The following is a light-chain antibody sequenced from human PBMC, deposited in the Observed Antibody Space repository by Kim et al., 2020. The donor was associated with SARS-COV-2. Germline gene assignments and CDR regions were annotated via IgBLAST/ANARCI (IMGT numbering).Light chain of an antibody. V-gene: IGKV1-5*03. CDR3: QHYNSYPYT. CDR1: QNNATW. Sequence: ASVGDRVTITWRASQNNATWLAWYKHKRGKAPKLLVYKASTVESGVPSRFSGSGSETEFILTISSLQPDDFATYYCQHYNSYPYTFGQGTKLEI. CDR2: KAS. J-gene: IGKJ2*01.